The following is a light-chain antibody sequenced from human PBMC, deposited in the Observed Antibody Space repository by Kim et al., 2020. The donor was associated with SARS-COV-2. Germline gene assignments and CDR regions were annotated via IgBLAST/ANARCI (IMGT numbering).Light chain of an antibody. CDR2: SAS. CDR1: QSNNSY. Sequence: SASVGDRVTITCRASQSNNSYLNWYQQKPGKAPQLLIYSASSLQSGVPSRVSGSGSGTDFTLTISSLQPEDFATYYCQQSFSTPYTFGQETKLEIK. CDR3: QQSFSTPYT. J-gene: IGKJ2*01. V-gene: IGKV1-39*01.